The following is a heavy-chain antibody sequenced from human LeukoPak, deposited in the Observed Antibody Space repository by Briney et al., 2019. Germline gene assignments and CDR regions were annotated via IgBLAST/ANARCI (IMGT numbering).Heavy chain of an antibody. V-gene: IGHV1-2*02. CDR2: INPNSGGT. CDR3: ARAGLTYYYDSSGYYWPDY. J-gene: IGHJ4*02. CDR1: GYTFTNYY. D-gene: IGHD3-22*01. Sequence: ASVKVSCKASGYTFTNYYMHWVRQAPGQGREWMGIINPNSGGTNYAQKFQGRVTMTRDTSISTAYMELSRLRSDDTAVYYCARAGLTYYYDSSGYYWPDYWGQGTLVTVSS.